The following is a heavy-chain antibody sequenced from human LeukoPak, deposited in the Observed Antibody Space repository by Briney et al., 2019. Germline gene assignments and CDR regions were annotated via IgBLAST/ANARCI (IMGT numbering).Heavy chain of an antibody. Sequence: SQTLSLTCTVSGGSISSGGYYWSWIRQHPGKGLEWIGYIYYSGSTYYNPSLKSRVTISVDTSKNQFSLKLSSVTAADTDVYYCARQYSSSWYLFDYWGQGTLVTVSS. D-gene: IGHD6-13*01. CDR3: ARQYSSSWYLFDY. CDR1: GGSISSGGYY. V-gene: IGHV4-31*03. J-gene: IGHJ4*02. CDR2: IYYSGST.